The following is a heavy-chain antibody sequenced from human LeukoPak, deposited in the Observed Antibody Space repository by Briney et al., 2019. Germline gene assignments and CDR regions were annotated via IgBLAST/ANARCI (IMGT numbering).Heavy chain of an antibody. V-gene: IGHV3-33*01. CDR2: IWYDGSNQ. J-gene: IGHJ4*02. D-gene: IGHD3-3*02. CDR3: TRDISSHYFDY. CDR1: GFTFSNYG. Sequence: PGGSLRLSCAASGFTFSNYGMHWVRQAPGKGLEWVAVIWYDGSNQFYADSVKGRSTISRDNSKNMLSLQINGLRAEDTAVYYCTRDISSHYFDYWGQGTLVTVSS.